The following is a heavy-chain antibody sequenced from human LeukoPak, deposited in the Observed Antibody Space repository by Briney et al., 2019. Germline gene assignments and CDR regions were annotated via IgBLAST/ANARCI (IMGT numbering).Heavy chain of an antibody. D-gene: IGHD6-13*01. CDR3: ARDSPYSSSWYAARY. CDR1: GGSVSSGSYY. CDR2: IYYSGST. Sequence: SETLSLTCTVSGGSVSSGSYYWSWIRQPPGKGLEWIGYIYYSGSTNYNPSLKSRVTISVDTSKNQFSLKLSSVTAADTAVYYCARDSPYSSSWYAARYWGQGTLVTVSS. J-gene: IGHJ4*02. V-gene: IGHV4-61*01.